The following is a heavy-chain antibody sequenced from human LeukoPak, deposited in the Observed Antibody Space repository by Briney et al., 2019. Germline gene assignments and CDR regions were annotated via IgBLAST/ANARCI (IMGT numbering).Heavy chain of an antibody. V-gene: IGHV3-7*03. Sequence: GGSLRLSCAASGFPFSSYSMTWVRQAPGKGLEWVANIKPDRTTKFYVDSVKGRFTISRDNALNSLYLQMNSLRAEDTAIYYCARSIPYGTTWYGRSDYWGQGTLVTVSS. D-gene: IGHD6-13*01. J-gene: IGHJ4*02. CDR3: ARSIPYGTTWYGRSDY. CDR2: IKPDRTTK. CDR1: GFPFSSYS.